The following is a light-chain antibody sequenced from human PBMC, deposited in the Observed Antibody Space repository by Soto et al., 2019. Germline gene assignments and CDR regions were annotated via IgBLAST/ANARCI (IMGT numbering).Light chain of an antibody. CDR3: SSYTSSNTPYV. CDR2: DVT. V-gene: IGLV2-14*01. CDR1: SSEVGGYNY. J-gene: IGLJ1*01. Sequence: QSVLPQPASVSGSPGQSITISCTGTSSEVGGYNYVSWYQQHPGKAPKLIMYDVTNRPPGVSNRFSGSKSGNTASLTISELQAEDEADYYCSSYTSSNTPYVFGTGAKVTVL.